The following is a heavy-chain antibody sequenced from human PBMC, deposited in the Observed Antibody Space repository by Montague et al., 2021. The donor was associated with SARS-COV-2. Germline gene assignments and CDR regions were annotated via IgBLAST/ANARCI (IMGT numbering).Heavy chain of an antibody. CDR2: IYHLGGT. CDR3: ARLLRSCTNGVCRTYYYALDV. V-gene: IGHV4-4*02. CDR1: GDSIISNNW. J-gene: IGHJ6*02. Sequence: SETLSLTCAVSGDSIISNNWWSWVRQTPHKGLEWIGEIYHLGGTNYNPSLESRITMSIDKSTNRVSLKLTSVTAADTAVYYCARLLRSCTNGVCRTYYYALDVWGQGTTVAASS. D-gene: IGHD2-8*01.